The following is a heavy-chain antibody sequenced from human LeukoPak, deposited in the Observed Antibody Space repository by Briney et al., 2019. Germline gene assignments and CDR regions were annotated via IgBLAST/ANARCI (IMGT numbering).Heavy chain of an antibody. J-gene: IGHJ3*02. D-gene: IGHD5-18*01. V-gene: IGHV1-69*04. CDR2: IIPILGIA. CDR1: GGTFSSYA. Sequence: SVKVSCKASGGTFSSYAISWVRQAPGQGLEWMGRIIPILGIANYAQKFQGRVTITADKSTSIAYMELSSLRSEDTAVYYCASPPHSYGQPGLAFDIWGQGTMVTVSS. CDR3: ASPPHSYGQPGLAFDI.